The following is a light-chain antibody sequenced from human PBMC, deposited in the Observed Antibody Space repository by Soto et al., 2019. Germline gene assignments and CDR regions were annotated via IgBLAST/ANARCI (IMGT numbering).Light chain of an antibody. CDR1: QSISSY. CDR2: DAS. V-gene: IGKV3-11*01. J-gene: IGKJ5*01. CDR3: QQRSNWPPSIT. Sequence: EIVLTQSQATLSLSPPGRGCVXGWPSQSISSYLAWYQQRPGQAPRLLIYDASNRATGIPARFSGSGSGTDFTLTITSLEPEDFAVYYCQQRSNWPPSITFGQGTRLEIK.